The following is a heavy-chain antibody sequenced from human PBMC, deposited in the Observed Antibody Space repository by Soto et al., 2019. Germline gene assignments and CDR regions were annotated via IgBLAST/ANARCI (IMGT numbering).Heavy chain of an antibody. CDR1: GFTFSSYS. CDR3: ATRRNCSSTSCVFDN. CDR2: ISSSSSYI. V-gene: IGHV3-21*04. D-gene: IGHD2-2*01. J-gene: IGHJ4*02. Sequence: GGSLRLSCAASGFTFSSYSMNWVRQAPGKGLEWVSSISSSSSYIYYADSVKGRFTTSRDNSKNTLYLQMNSLRAEDTAVYYCATRRNCSSTSCVFDNWGQGTQVTVSS.